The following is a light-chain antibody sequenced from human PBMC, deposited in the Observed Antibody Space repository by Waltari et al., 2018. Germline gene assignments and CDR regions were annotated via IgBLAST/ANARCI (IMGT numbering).Light chain of an antibody. CDR1: NSDVGFYNR. V-gene: IGLV2-18*02. CDR2: KVS. Sequence: QSALTQPPSVSGSPGQSVTISCAGTNSDVGFYNRVSWYQQPPGTAPKLIVYKVSNRPSGVPARCAGSKAGSTAHLTISVLQAEDEADYYCYSSTTSGIYVVGTGTKVSV. J-gene: IGLJ1*01. CDR3: YSSTTSGIYV.